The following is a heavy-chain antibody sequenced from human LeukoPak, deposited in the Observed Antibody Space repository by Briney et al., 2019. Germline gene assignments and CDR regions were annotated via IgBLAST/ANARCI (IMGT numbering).Heavy chain of an antibody. CDR3: ARVPLSLFGTDYGHYGMDV. V-gene: IGHV4-59*01. D-gene: IGHD4-17*01. J-gene: IGHJ6*02. Sequence: SETLSLTCTVSGGSISSYYWSWIRQPPGKGLEWIGYIYYSGSTNYNPSLKSRVTISVDTSKNQFSLKLSSVTAADTAVYYCARVPLSLFGTDYGHYGMDVWGQGTTVTVSS. CDR1: GGSISSYY. CDR2: IYYSGST.